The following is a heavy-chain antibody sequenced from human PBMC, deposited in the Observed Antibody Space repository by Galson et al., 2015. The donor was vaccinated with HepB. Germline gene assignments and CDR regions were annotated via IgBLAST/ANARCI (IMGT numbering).Heavy chain of an antibody. CDR2: ISYDGSNK. CDR1: GFTFSSYG. CDR3: AKDGRLLQFLECYFDY. V-gene: IGHV3-30*18. Sequence: SLRLSCAASGFTFSSYGMHWVRQAPGKGLEWVAVISYDGSNKYYADSVKGRLTISRDNSKNTLYLQMNSLRAEDTAVYYCAKDGRLLQFLECYFDYWGQGTLVTVSS. J-gene: IGHJ4*02. D-gene: IGHD5-24*01.